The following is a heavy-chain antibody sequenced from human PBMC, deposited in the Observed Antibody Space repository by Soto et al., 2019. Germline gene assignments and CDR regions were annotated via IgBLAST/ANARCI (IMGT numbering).Heavy chain of an antibody. CDR2: IFSNDEK. CDR1: GFSLSNARMG. V-gene: IGHV2-26*01. CDR3: ARMEATYYDFWSGPFDY. Sequence: ASGPTLVNPTETLTLTCTVSGFSLSNARMGVSWIRQPPGKALEWLAHIFSNDEKSYSTSLKSRLTISKDTSKSQVVLTMTNMDPVDTATYYCARMEATYYDFWSGPFDYWGQGTLVTVSS. J-gene: IGHJ4*02. D-gene: IGHD3-3*01.